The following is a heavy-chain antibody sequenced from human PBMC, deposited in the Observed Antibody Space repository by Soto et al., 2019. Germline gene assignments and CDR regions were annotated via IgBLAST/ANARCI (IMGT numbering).Heavy chain of an antibody. D-gene: IGHD6-13*01. CDR3: ARSRQQLADY. CDR2: INPSGGST. V-gene: IGHV1-46*01. J-gene: IGHJ4*02. CDR1: GYTFTSYY. Sequence: QVQLVQSGAEVKKPGASVKVSCKASGYTFTSYYMHWVQQAPGQGLEWMGIINPSGGSTSYAQKFQGRVTMTRDASTSRVYMELSSLRSEDTAVYYCARSRQQLADYWGQGTLVTVSS.